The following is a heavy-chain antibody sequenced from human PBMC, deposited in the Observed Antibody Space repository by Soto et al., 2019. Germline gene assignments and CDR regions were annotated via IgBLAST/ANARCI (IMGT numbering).Heavy chain of an antibody. CDR3: ARDYYYDSSGYYYSYYYYGMDV. V-gene: IGHV3-11*01. D-gene: IGHD3-22*01. Sequence: PVGSLRLSCGASGFTFSDYYMSWIRQAPGKGLEWVSYISSSGSTIYYADSVKGRFTISRDNAKNSLYLQMNSLRAEDTAVYYCARDYYYDSSGYYYSYYYYGMDVWGQGTTVTVSS. CDR2: ISSSGSTI. J-gene: IGHJ6*02. CDR1: GFTFSDYY.